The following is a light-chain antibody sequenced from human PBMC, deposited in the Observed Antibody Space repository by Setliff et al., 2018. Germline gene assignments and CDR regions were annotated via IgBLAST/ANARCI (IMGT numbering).Light chain of an antibody. CDR1: NIGGKS. CDR3: QVWDSGSENYV. J-gene: IGLJ1*01. V-gene: IGLV3-21*04. CDR2: YDS. Sequence: SYELTQPPSVPVAPGKTARITCGGNNIGGKSVNWYQQKPGQAPVLVIYYDSDRPSGIPERFFGSNSGNTATLTISRVEAGDEADYYCQVWDSGSENYVFGTGTKVTVL.